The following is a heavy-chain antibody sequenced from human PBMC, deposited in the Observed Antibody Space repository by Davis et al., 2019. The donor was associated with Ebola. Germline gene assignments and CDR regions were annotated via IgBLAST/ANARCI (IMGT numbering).Heavy chain of an antibody. J-gene: IGHJ6*02. D-gene: IGHD3-3*01. CDR3: ARASYDFWSGYLYYYYGMDV. Sequence: MPSETLSLTCTVSGGSISSYYWSWIRQPPGKGLAWIGEIYHSGSTNYNPSLKSRVTISVDTSKNQFSLKLSSVTAADTAVYYCARASYDFWSGYLYYYYGMDVWGQGTTVTVSS. CDR2: IYHSGST. CDR1: GGSISSYY. V-gene: IGHV4-59*12.